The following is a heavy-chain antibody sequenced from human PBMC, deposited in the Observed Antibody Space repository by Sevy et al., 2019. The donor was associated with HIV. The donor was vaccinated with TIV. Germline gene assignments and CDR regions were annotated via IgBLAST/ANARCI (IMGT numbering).Heavy chain of an antibody. V-gene: IGHV3-48*02. CDR2: ISSSSTTI. CDR3: ARGFMGADYYYGMDV. CDR1: RLTFSSSS. D-gene: IGHD3-3*01. J-gene: IGHJ6*02. Sequence: GGSLRLSCAASRLTFSSSSMNWVRQAPGKGLEWVSYISSSSTTIYYADSVKGRFTISRDNAKNSLYLQMNSLRDEDTAVYYCARGFMGADYYYGMDVWGQGTTVTVSS.